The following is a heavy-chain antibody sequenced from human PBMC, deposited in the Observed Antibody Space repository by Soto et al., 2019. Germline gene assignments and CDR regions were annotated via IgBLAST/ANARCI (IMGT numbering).Heavy chain of an antibody. CDR1: GGSISSGGYY. J-gene: IGHJ5*02. D-gene: IGHD1-20*01. V-gene: IGHV4-31*01. CDR2: SYYSGST. CDR3: ARVGGINWFDP. Sequence: QVQLQESGPGLVKPSQTLSLTCTVSGGSISSGGYYWSWVRQHPGKGLEWIGYSYYSGSTYYNPSLTSVVTISVDTSQTQFSLTLSSVTAADTAVYYCARVGGINWFDPWAQGTLVTVSS.